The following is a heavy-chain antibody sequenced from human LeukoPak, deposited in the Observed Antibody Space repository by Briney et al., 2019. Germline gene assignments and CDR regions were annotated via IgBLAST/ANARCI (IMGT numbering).Heavy chain of an antibody. CDR2: IVVGSGNT. V-gene: IGHV1-58*02. Sequence: SVKVSCKASGFTFTSSAMQWVRQARGQRLEWIGWIVVGSGNTNYAQKFQERVTITRDMSTSTAYMELSSLRSEDTAVYYCAAVFRHQRRIGWGAFDYWGQGTLVTVSS. J-gene: IGHJ4*02. D-gene: IGHD1-1*01. CDR3: AAVFRHQRRIGWGAFDY. CDR1: GFTFTSSA.